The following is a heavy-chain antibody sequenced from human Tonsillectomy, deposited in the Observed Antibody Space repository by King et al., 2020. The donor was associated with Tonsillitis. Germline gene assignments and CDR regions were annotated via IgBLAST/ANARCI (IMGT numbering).Heavy chain of an antibody. J-gene: IGHJ3*01. CDR2: INPEETTT. Sequence: VQLVESGGGLVQPGGSLRLSCAASGLSSYWVHWVRQAPGKGLVWVSRINPEETTTNYADSVKGRFTISRDNTKNTVYLQMNSLRGEDTALYYCEADFTGYYDAWGQGTMVTVSS. D-gene: IGHD3-9*01. CDR1: GLSSYW. CDR3: EADFTGYYDA. V-gene: IGHV3-74*01.